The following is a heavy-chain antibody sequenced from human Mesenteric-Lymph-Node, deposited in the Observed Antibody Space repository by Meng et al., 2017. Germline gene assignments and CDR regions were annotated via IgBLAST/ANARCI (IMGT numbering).Heavy chain of an antibody. D-gene: IGHD3-3*01. Sequence: GESLKISCAASGFTFSNAWMSWVRQAPGKGLEWVGRIKSKTDGGTTDYATPVKGRFTISRDDSKNTLYLQMNSLKTEDTAVYYCTTLGDFWSGYYGWGQGTLVTVSS. V-gene: IGHV3-15*01. CDR1: GFTFSNAW. CDR2: IKSKTDGGTT. J-gene: IGHJ4*02. CDR3: TTLGDFWSGYYG.